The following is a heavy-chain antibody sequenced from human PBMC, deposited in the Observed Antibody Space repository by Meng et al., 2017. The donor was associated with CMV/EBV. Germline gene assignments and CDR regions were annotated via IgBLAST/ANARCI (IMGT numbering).Heavy chain of an antibody. D-gene: IGHD6-13*01. CDR2: INHSGST. V-gene: IGHV4-34*01. J-gene: IGHJ6*02. CDR3: ASAFGQLVRLYYYYGMDV. Sequence: SETLSPTCAVYGGSFSGSYWSWIRQPPGKGLEWIGEINHSGSTNYNPSLKSRVAISVDTSKNQFSLKLSSVTAADTAVYYCASAFGQLVRLYYYYGMDVWGQGTTVTVSS. CDR1: GGSFSGSY.